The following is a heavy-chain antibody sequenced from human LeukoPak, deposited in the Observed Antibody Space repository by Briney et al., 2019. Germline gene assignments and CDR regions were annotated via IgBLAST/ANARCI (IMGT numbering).Heavy chain of an antibody. V-gene: IGHV5-51*01. J-gene: IGHJ4*02. D-gene: IGHD2-2*01. CDR1: GYSFTDYW. Sequence: GESLKISCQSSGYSFTDYWIVWVRQVPGKGLEWMGVIYPRDSRTTYSPSFQDQVTISADRSISTAYLQWTSLKASDTAMYYCARHLSDITSSPNYWGPGTLVTVSS. CDR2: IYPRDSRT. CDR3: ARHLSDITSSPNY.